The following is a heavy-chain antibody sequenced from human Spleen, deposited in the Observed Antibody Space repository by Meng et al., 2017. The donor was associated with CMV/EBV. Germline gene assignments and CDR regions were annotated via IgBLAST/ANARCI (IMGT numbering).Heavy chain of an antibody. D-gene: IGHD3-3*02. CDR1: GYTFTSYY. J-gene: IGHJ6*02. Sequence: ASVKVSCKASGYTFTSYYMHWVRQAPGQGLEWMRIINPSGGSTSYAQKFQGRVTMTRDTSTSTVYMELSSLRSEDTAVYYCARDRIFGVVTGYYYYYGMDVWGQGTTVTVSS. CDR2: INPSGGST. CDR3: ARDRIFGVVTGYYYYYGMDV. V-gene: IGHV1-46*01.